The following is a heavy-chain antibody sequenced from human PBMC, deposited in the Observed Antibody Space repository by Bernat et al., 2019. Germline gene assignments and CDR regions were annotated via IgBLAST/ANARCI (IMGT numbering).Heavy chain of an antibody. V-gene: IGHV3-30-3*01. D-gene: IGHD6-19*01. Sequence: VQLLESGGGLVQPGGSLRLSCAASGFTFSSYAMSWVRQAPGKGLEWVAVISYDGSNKYYADSVKGRFTISRDNSKNTLYLQMNSLRAEDTAVYYCAREYSSGWLPYYYYYYGMDVWGQGTTVTVSS. CDR2: ISYDGSNK. CDR3: AREYSSGWLPYYYYYYGMDV. CDR1: GFTFSSYA. J-gene: IGHJ6*02.